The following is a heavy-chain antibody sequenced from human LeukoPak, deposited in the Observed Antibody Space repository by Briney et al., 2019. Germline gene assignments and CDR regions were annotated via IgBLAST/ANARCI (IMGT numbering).Heavy chain of an antibody. J-gene: IGHJ4*02. CDR2: ISYNGGDK. Sequence: PGGSLRLSCAASGFTFSTYAMHRVRQAPGKGLEWVSVISYNGGDKYYADSVKGRFTISRDNSKNTLFLQTNSLRPEDTAVYYCAREPFGGGSASDYWGQGTLVTVSS. CDR3: AREPFGGGSASDY. V-gene: IGHV3-30*04. D-gene: IGHD3-16*01. CDR1: GFTFSTYA.